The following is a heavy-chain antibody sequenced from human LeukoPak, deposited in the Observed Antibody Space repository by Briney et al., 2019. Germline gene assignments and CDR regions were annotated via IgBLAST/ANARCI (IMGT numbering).Heavy chain of an antibody. J-gene: IGHJ3*02. CDR3: ATSSGFFDI. CDR2: FDPEDGET. Sequence: ASVKVSFKASKYTFTTYYMHWVRQAPGKGLEWMGGFDPEDGETIYAQKFQGRVTMTEDTSTDTAYMELSSLRSEDTAVYYCATSSGFFDIWGQGTMVTVSS. V-gene: IGHV1-24*01. CDR1: KYTFTTYY.